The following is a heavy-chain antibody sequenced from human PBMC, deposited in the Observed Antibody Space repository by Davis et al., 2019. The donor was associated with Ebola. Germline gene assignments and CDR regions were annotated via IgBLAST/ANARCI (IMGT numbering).Heavy chain of an antibody. Sequence: ASVPVSCKASGYTFISYDIHWVRQAAGQGLEWMGWMNPNSGNTGYAPKFQGRVTMTRDTSISTAYMEVRSLRSEDTAVYYCARDLIPIFSVHKFDPWGQGTLVTVSS. CDR3: ARDLIPIFSVHKFDP. CDR1: GYTFISYD. D-gene: IGHD3-9*01. V-gene: IGHV1-8*01. J-gene: IGHJ5*02. CDR2: MNPNSGNT.